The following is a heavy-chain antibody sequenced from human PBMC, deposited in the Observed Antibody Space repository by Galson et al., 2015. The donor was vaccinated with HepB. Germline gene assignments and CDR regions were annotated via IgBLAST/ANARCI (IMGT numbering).Heavy chain of an antibody. J-gene: IGHJ4*02. V-gene: IGHV3-30-3*01. Sequence: SLRLSCAASGFAFSNYAMHWVRQAPGRGLEWVAVISYDGSIKYYADSVKGRFTISRDNSKDTLYLQMNSLRAEDTAVYYCARFPRRVVVAVIGYFDYWGQGTLVTVSS. CDR3: ARFPRRVVVAVIGYFDY. D-gene: IGHD2-21*02. CDR1: GFAFSNYA. CDR2: ISYDGSIK.